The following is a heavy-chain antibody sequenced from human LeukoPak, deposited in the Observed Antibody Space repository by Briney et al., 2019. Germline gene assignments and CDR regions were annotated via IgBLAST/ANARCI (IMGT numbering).Heavy chain of an antibody. Sequence: GGSLRLSCAASGFTFSSYTMSWVRQAPGKGLEWVSAITGSGGSTSYADSVKGRFTISRDNSKNTLSLQMNSLRADDTAVYYFAKGTDRGGAVTMFDYGGEETLVSVPS. V-gene: IGHV3-23*01. CDR3: AKGTDRGGAVTMFDY. CDR2: ITGSGGST. J-gene: IGHJ4*02. CDR1: GFTFSSYT. D-gene: IGHD3-3*01.